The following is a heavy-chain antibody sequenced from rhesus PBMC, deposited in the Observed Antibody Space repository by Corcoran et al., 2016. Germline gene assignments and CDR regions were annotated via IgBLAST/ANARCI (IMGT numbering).Heavy chain of an antibody. CDR3: ARGGTGVIIIFDY. V-gene: IGHV4-122*02. Sequence: QLQLQESGPGLVKPSETLSLTCAVSGYSISSGYGWSWIRPPPGKVLEWIGYISYSGSTSYNPSLKSRVTISRDTSKNQFSLKLSSVTAADTAVYYCARGGTGVIIIFDYWGQGVLVTVSS. CDR2: ISYSGST. J-gene: IGHJ4*01. D-gene: IGHD3-34*01. CDR1: GYSISSGYG.